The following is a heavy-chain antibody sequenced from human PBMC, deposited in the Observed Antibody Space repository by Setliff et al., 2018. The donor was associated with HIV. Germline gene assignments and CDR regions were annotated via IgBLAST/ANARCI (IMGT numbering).Heavy chain of an antibody. CDR2: IHHSGST. Sequence: SETLSLTCAVSGYSISSGYYWGWIRQPPGKGLEWIGSIHHSGSTWYNPSLKSRVTISADMSKNQFFLKLLSMTAADTAVYYCARPSFGIGGGSIFDSWGQGTLVTVSS. D-gene: IGHD3-3*01. CDR1: GYSISSGYY. CDR3: ARPSFGIGGGSIFDS. J-gene: IGHJ4*02. V-gene: IGHV4-38-2*01.